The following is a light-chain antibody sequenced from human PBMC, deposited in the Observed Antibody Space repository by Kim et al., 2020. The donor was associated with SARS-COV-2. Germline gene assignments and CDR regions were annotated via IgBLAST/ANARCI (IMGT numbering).Light chain of an antibody. Sequence: DIQMTQSPSTLSASVGDRVTITCRASHSITTWLAWFQQKPGKAPTLLIYKASNLQSWVPSRFSGTGSGTEFTLTISSLQPDDFATYYCQQYDLYPYTFGQGTKLEI. V-gene: IGKV1-5*03. CDR2: KAS. CDR1: HSITTW. J-gene: IGKJ2*01. CDR3: QQYDLYPYT.